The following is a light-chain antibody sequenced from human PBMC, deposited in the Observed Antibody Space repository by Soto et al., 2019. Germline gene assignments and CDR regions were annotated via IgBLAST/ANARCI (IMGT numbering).Light chain of an antibody. Sequence: EIVMTQSPATLSVSPGERATLSCRASQSVSSNLAWYQQKPGQAPRLLTYGASTRSTGIPARFSGSGSGTEFTLTISSLQSEDFAFYYWQQYNNWPPITFGQGTRLEIK. V-gene: IGKV3-15*01. CDR2: GAS. J-gene: IGKJ5*01. CDR3: QQYNNWPPIT. CDR1: QSVSSN.